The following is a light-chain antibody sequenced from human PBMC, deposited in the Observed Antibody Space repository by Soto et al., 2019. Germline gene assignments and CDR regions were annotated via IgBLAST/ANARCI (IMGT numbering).Light chain of an antibody. V-gene: IGKV1-27*01. CDR1: QGISNY. Sequence: IHMTHSPSSLSASVLYRVTITFLASQGISNYLAWYQQKPGKVPKLLIYAASTLQSGVPSRFSGSGSGTDFTLTISSLQPEDFATYYCLQDYNYPRTFGQGTKVDIK. J-gene: IGKJ1*01. CDR3: LQDYNYPRT. CDR2: AAS.